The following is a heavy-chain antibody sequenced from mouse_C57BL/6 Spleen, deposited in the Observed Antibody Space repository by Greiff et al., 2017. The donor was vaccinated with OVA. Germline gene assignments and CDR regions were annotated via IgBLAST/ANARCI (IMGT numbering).Heavy chain of an antibody. D-gene: IGHD2-5*01. CDR1: GYTFTSYW. V-gene: IGHV1-55*01. Sequence: QVQLQQPGAELVKPGASVKMSCKASGYTFTSYWITWVKQRPGQGLEWIGDIYPGSGSTNYNEKFKSKATLTVDTSSSTAYMQLSSLTSEDSAVYYWAREGGYSNYGYFDVWGTGTTVTVSS. CDR3: AREGGYSNYGYFDV. CDR2: IYPGSGST. J-gene: IGHJ1*03.